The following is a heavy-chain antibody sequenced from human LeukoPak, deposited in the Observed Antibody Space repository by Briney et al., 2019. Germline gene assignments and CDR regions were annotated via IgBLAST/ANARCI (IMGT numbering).Heavy chain of an antibody. CDR3: ARVGVGTFGY. J-gene: IGHJ4*02. V-gene: IGHV4-61*02. D-gene: IGHD3-3*01. CDR1: GGSISSGSYY. CDR2: IYTSGST. Sequence: PSETLSLTCTVSGGSISSGSYYWSWIRQPAGKGLEWIGRIYTSGSTNYNPSLKSRVTISVDTSKNQFSLKLSSVTAADTAVYYCARVGVGTFGYWGQGTLVTVSS.